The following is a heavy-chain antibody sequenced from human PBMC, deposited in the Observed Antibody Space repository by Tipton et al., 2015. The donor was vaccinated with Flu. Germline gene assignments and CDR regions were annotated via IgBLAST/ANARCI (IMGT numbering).Heavy chain of an antibody. CDR1: GFTFRTNG. CDR2: IRSDETTE. V-gene: IGHV3-30*02. J-gene: IGHJ4*02. CDR3: AKSGGFDS. D-gene: IGHD1-26*01. Sequence: SLRLSCAASGFTFRTNGMYWVRQAPGKGLEWVAHIRSDETTEYADSVKGRFTISRDNSKDMLYLQMNSLRAEDTAVFYCAKSGGFDSWNQGALVIVSS.